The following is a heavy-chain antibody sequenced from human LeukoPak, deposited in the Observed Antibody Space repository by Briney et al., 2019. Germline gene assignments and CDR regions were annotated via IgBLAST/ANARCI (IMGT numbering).Heavy chain of an antibody. J-gene: IGHJ5*02. V-gene: IGHV3-7*01. CDR3: ARVVLWFGTNWFDP. D-gene: IGHD3-10*01. CDR1: GFTFSSYG. Sequence: GGSLRLSCAASGFTFSSYGMSWVRQAPGKGLEWVANIKQDGSEKYYVDSVKGRFTISRDNAKNSLYLQMNSLRAEDTAVYYCARVVLWFGTNWFDPWGQGTLVTVSS. CDR2: IKQDGSEK.